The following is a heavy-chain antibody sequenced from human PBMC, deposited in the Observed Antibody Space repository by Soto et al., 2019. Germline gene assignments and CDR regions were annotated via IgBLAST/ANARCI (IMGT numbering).Heavy chain of an antibody. D-gene: IGHD3-22*01. CDR1: GGSISSGDYY. CDR3: ARGNYYDSSGYSPAYFDS. V-gene: IGHV4-30-4*02. Sequence: PSETLSLTCTVAGGSISSGDYYWSWIRQPPGKGLEWIGYIYYSGSTYYNPSLKSRVTISVDTSKNQFSLKLRSVTAANTAVYYCARGNYYDSSGYSPAYFDSWGQGTVVTVSS. CDR2: IYYSGST. J-gene: IGHJ4*02.